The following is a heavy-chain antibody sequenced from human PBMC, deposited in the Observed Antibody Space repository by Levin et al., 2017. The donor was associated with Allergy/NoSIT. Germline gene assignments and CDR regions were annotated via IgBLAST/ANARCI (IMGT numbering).Heavy chain of an antibody. V-gene: IGHV3-74*01. D-gene: IGHD4-11*01. CDR3: ARDFYSTIYYFDY. CDR1: GFTFSSYW. J-gene: IGHJ4*02. Sequence: LSLTCAASGFTFSSYWMHWVRQAPGKGLVWVSRINSDGSSTSYADSVKGRFTISRDNAKNTLYLQMNSLRAEDTAVYYCARDFYSTIYYFDYWGQGTLVTVSS. CDR2: INSDGSST.